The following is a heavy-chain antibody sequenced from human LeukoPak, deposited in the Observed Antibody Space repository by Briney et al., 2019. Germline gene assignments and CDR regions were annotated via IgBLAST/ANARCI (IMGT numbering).Heavy chain of an antibody. Sequence: ASVKVSCKASGYTFTSYGISWVRQAPGQGLEWMGWISAYNGNTNYAQKLQGRVTMTTDTSTSTAYMELRSLRSDDTAVYYCARDDVDYYGSGSPFDYWGQGTLVTVSS. D-gene: IGHD3-10*01. J-gene: IGHJ4*02. V-gene: IGHV1-18*01. CDR3: ARDDVDYYGSGSPFDY. CDR2: ISAYNGNT. CDR1: GYTFTSYG.